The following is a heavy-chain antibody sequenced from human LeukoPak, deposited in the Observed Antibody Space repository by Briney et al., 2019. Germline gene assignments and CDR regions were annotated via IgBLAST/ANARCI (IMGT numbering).Heavy chain of an antibody. CDR3: ARLRLDYSYYYMDV. V-gene: IGHV3-7*01. CDR2: INQDGSEK. J-gene: IGHJ6*03. Sequence: GGSLRLSCAASGFRFSSDWMSWVRQTPGKGLEWVANINQDGSEKYYVDSVKGRFTLSRDNAKNSLYLQMNSLRAEDTAVYYCARLRLDYSYYYMDVWGKGTTVTVSS. CDR1: GFRFSSDW. D-gene: IGHD3-16*01.